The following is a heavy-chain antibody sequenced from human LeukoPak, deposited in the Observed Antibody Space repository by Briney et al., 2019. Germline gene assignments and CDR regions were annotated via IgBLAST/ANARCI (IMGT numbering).Heavy chain of an antibody. D-gene: IGHD6-13*01. Sequence: SETLSLTCAVYGGSFSGYYWGWIRQPPGKGLEWIGEINHSGSTNYNPSLKSRVTISLDTSKNQLSLKLSSVTAADTAVYYCARDRPGGSSLDYWGQGTLVTVSS. CDR2: INHSGST. V-gene: IGHV4-34*01. CDR1: GGSFSGYY. J-gene: IGHJ4*02. CDR3: ARDRPGGSSLDY.